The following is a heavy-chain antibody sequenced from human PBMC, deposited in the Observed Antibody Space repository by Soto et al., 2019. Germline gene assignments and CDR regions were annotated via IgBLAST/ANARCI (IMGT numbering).Heavy chain of an antibody. CDR1: GFTFSSYA. Sequence: GALRLSCAASGFTFSSYAMSWVRQAPGKGLEWVSAISGSGGSTYYADSVKGRFTISRDNSKNTLYLQMNSLRAEDTAVYYCAKGQQWLTGGTYYYGMDVWGQGTTVTVSS. CDR2: ISGSGGST. V-gene: IGHV3-23*01. CDR3: AKGQQWLTGGTYYYGMDV. J-gene: IGHJ6*02. D-gene: IGHD6-19*01.